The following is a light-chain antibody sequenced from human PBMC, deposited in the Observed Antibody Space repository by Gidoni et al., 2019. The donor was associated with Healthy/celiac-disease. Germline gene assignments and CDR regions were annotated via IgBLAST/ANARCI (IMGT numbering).Light chain of an antibody. J-gene: IGKJ2*02. CDR1: QSVLYSSNNKNY. Sequence: SLPASLGERATINCKSSQSVLYSSNNKNYLAWYQQKPGQPPKLLIYWASTRESGVPDRFSGSGSGTDFTLTISSLQAEDVAVYYCQQYYSTRRTCGQXTKLEIK. V-gene: IGKV4-1*01. CDR2: WAS. CDR3: QQYYSTRRT.